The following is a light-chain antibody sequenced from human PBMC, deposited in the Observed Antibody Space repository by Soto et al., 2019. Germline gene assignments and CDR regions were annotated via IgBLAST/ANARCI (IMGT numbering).Light chain of an antibody. V-gene: IGLV1-44*01. CDR1: SSNIGTSS. Sequence: QAVVTQPHSASGTPGQRVTISCSGSSSNIGTSSVHWFQQLPGTAPKLLISTTNQRPSGVPERFSGSKSGTSASLAISGLQSEDEADYYCAAWDDSLNGNVFGTGTKVTVL. CDR2: TTN. J-gene: IGLJ1*01. CDR3: AAWDDSLNGNV.